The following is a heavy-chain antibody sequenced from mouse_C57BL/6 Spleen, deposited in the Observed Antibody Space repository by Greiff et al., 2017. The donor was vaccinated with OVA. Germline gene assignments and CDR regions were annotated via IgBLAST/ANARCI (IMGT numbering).Heavy chain of an antibody. V-gene: IGHV3-6*01. CDR1: GYSITSGYY. D-gene: IGHD6-2*01. J-gene: IGHJ2*01. CDR2: ISYDGSN. Sequence: EVQLVESGPGLVKPSQSLSLTCSVTGYSITSGYYWNWIRQFPGNKLEWMGYISYDGSNNYNPSLKNRISITRDTSKNQFFLKLNSVTTEDTATYYCARVLWDYFDYWGQGTTLTVSS. CDR3: ARVLWDYFDY.